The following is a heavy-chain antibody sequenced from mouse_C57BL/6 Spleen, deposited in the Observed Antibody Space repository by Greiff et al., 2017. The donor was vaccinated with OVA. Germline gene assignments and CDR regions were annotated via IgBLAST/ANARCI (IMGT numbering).Heavy chain of an antibody. CDR2: INPSNGGT. D-gene: IGHD2-10*02. CDR1: GYTFTSYW. CDR3: AREGYGNYVRAMDD. Sequence: QVQLQQSGAELVKPGASVKLSCKASGYTFTSYWMHWVKQRPGQGLEWIGNINPSNGGTNYNEKFKSKATLTVDKSSNTAYMQLSSLTSEDSAVYYCAREGYGNYVRAMDDWGQGTSVTVSS. J-gene: IGHJ4*01. V-gene: IGHV1-53*01.